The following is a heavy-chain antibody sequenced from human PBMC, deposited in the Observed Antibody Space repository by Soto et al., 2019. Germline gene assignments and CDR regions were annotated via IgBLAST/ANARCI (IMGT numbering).Heavy chain of an antibody. V-gene: IGHV4-59*01. CDR1: GGSINNYY. Sequence: PSETLSLTCTVSGGSINNYYWSWIRQPPGKGLEWIGYIYYSGSTNYNPSLKSRVTISVDTSKHQFSLKLTSVTAADTAVYYCARSARDYYDSWGQGTLVTVSS. CDR3: ARSARDYYDS. CDR2: IYYSGST. J-gene: IGHJ4*02.